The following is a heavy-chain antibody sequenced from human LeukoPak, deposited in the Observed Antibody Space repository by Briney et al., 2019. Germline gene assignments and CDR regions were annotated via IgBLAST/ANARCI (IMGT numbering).Heavy chain of an antibody. CDR3: ARDPAAHRYFDS. D-gene: IGHD3-16*02. Sequence: PSETLSLTCTVSGGSISSYHWSWIRQPPGKALEWIGCISDSGSTTHNPSLKSRVSISIDISNSQCSLRLISGTAADPSVDYSARDPAAHRYFDSWGRGTLVTVSS. CDR1: GGSISSYH. J-gene: IGHJ4*02. CDR2: ISDSGST. V-gene: IGHV4-59*01.